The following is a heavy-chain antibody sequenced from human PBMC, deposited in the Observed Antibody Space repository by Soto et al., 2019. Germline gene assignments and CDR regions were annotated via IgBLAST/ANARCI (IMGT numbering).Heavy chain of an antibody. Sequence: GGSLRLSCAASGFTFSSYSMNWVRQAPGKGLEWVSSISSSSSYIYYADSVKGRFTISRDNAKNSLYLQMNSLRAEDTAVYYCARLITFGGVDAFDIWGQGTMVTVSS. CDR2: ISSSSSYI. J-gene: IGHJ3*02. V-gene: IGHV3-21*04. CDR3: ARLITFGGVDAFDI. D-gene: IGHD3-16*01. CDR1: GFTFSSYS.